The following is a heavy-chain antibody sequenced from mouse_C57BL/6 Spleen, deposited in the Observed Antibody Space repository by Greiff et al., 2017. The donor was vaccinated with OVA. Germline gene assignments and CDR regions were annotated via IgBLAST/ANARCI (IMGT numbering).Heavy chain of an antibody. CDR1: GFSLTSYG. Sequence: QVQLKESGPGLVAPSQSLSITCTVSGFSLTSYGVDWVRQSPGKGLGWLGVIWGVGSTNYNLALKSRLSISKDNSKSQVFLKMNSLQTDDTAMYYCASGGGLLLFAYWGQGTLVTISA. J-gene: IGHJ3*01. D-gene: IGHD2-3*01. CDR3: ASGGGLLLFAY. V-gene: IGHV2-6*01. CDR2: IWGVGST.